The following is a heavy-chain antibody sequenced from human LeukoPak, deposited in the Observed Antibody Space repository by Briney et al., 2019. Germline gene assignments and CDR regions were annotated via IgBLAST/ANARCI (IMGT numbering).Heavy chain of an antibody. CDR1: GFTFSSYG. V-gene: IGHV3-30*18. Sequence: PGGSLRLSCAASGFTFSSYGMHWVRQAPGKGLEWVAVISYDGSNKYYADSVKGRFTISRDNSKNTLYLQMNSLRAEDTAVYYCAKVDTVAALRAGFFDYWGQGTLVTVSS. J-gene: IGHJ4*02. CDR2: ISYDGSNK. D-gene: IGHD6-19*01. CDR3: AKVDTVAALRAGFFDY.